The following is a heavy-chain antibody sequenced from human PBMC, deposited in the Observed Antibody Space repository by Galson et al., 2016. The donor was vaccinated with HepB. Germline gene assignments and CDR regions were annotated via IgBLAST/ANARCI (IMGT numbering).Heavy chain of an antibody. CDR2: ISRNSHFM. J-gene: IGHJ3*01. Sequence: SLRLSCAASGFTFSNCTMIWVRQAPGKGLEWLSCISRNSHFMYYANSVKGRFTISRDNAKNSLYLQMNSLRAEDTAVYYCAKDWMAAAGDAFDVWGQGTLVTVSS. D-gene: IGHD6-13*01. CDR1: GFTFSNCT. CDR3: AKDWMAAAGDAFDV. V-gene: IGHV3-21*01.